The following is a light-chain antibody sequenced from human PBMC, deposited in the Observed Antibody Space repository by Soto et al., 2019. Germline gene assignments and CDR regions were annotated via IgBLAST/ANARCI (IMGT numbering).Light chain of an antibody. J-gene: IGKJ4*01. V-gene: IGKV1-5*01. CDR3: QQSYSTPLT. Sequence: DIQLTQTPSTLSASIGDRVTITCRASQSLSGWLAWYQQTPGKAPKLLISDAFRLESGVPSRFRGSGSGTEFTLTISSLQPEDFATYYCQQSYSTPLTFGGGTKVDIK. CDR2: DAF. CDR1: QSLSGW.